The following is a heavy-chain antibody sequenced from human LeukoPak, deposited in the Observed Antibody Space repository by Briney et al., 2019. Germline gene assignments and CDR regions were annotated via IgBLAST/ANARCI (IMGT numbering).Heavy chain of an antibody. CDR3: ARDAPYQLLINWFDP. CDR2: INPNSGGT. J-gene: IGHJ5*02. V-gene: IGHV1-2*02. Sequence: ASVKVSCKASGYTFTSYDINWVRQATGQGLEWMGWINPNSGGTNYAQKFQGRVTMTRDTSISTAYMELSRLRSDDTAVYYCARDAPYQLLINWFDPWGQGTLVTVSS. CDR1: GYTFTSYD. D-gene: IGHD2-2*01.